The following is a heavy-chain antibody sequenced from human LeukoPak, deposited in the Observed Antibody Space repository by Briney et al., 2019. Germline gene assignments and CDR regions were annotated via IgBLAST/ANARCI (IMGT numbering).Heavy chain of an antibody. V-gene: IGHV3-64D*09. CDR1: GFTFSSYA. CDR2: ISSNGGST. J-gene: IGHJ6*02. CDR3: VKTHFDHYYGLDV. Sequence: GGSLRLSRSASGFTFSSYAMHWVRGAPGKGLEYVSAISSNGGSTYYADSVKGRFTISRDNSKNTLYLQMSSLRVDDTAVYYCVKTHFDHYYGLDVWGQGTTVIVSS.